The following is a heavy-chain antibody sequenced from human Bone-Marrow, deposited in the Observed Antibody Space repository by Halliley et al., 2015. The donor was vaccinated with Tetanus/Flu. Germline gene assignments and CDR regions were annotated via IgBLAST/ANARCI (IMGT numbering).Heavy chain of an antibody. J-gene: IGHJ6*02. V-gene: IGHV3-7*03. CDR2: IKQDASGG. CDR3: AREHGDYGMDV. Sequence: QLVANIKQDASGGYYMDSLKGRFIISRDNAKNSVYLQMNNLRDDDTAVYFCAREHGDYGMDVWGQGTTVTVS.